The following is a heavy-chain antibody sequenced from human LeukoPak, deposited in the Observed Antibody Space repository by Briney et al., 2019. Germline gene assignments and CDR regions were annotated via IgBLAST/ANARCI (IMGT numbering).Heavy chain of an antibody. CDR2: IKKDGSET. J-gene: IGHJ4*02. CDR1: GFTFSTSW. Sequence: GGSLRLSCAASGFTFSTSWMSWVRQVPGKGLEWVANIKKDGSETYYVDSVKGRFTISRDNAKNSLYLQMNSLRAEDTAMYYCARGRYSGTTYYFDYWGQGTLVTVSS. CDR3: ARGRYSGTTYYFDY. D-gene: IGHD5-12*01. V-gene: IGHV3-7*03.